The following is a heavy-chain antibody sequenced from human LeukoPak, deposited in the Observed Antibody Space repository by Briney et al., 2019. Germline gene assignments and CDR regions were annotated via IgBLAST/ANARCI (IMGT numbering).Heavy chain of an antibody. CDR1: GYTFTSYY. J-gene: IGHJ4*02. CDR3: ASLSYRTYGGNSDGISINDY. CDR2: INPNSGGT. V-gene: IGHV1-2*06. D-gene: IGHD4-23*01. Sequence: GASVKVSCKASGYTFTSYYMHWVRQAPGQGLEWMGRINPNSGGTNYAQKFQGRVTMTRDTSISTAYMELSRLRSNDTAVYYCASLSYRTYGGNSDGISINDYWGQGTLVTVSS.